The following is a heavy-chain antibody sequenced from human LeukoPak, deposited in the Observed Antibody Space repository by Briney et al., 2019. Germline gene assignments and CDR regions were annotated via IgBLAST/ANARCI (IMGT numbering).Heavy chain of an antibody. CDR3: AKCSTVDGMYSSSWDY. Sequence: GGSLRLSCAASGFTFSSYAMSWVRQAPGKGLEWVSAISGSGGSTYYADSVKGRFTISRDNSKNTLYLQMNSLRAEDTAVYYCAKCSTVDGMYSSSWDYWGQGTLVTVSS. D-gene: IGHD6-13*01. CDR1: GFTFSSYA. J-gene: IGHJ4*02. V-gene: IGHV3-23*01. CDR2: ISGSGGST.